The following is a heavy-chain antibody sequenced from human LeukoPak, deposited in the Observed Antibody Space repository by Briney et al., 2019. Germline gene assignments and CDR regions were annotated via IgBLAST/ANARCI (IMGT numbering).Heavy chain of an antibody. D-gene: IGHD1-26*01. Sequence: GGSLRLSCAASGFTFSSYWMHWVRQAPGKGLVWVSRINSDESSTTYADSEKGRFTISRDNAKNTLYLQMNSLRAEDTAVYYCARVKGELNFDYWGQGTLVTVSS. CDR1: GFTFSSYW. J-gene: IGHJ4*02. CDR2: INSDESST. V-gene: IGHV3-74*01. CDR3: ARVKGELNFDY.